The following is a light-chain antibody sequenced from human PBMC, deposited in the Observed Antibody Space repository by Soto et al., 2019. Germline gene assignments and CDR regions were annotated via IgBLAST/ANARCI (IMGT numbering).Light chain of an antibody. J-gene: IGLJ2*01. Sequence: QAVLTQPASVTGSPGQSVTISCTGTRSDIGAYDYVSWYQQHPGEAPKLMIYDVSNRPSGVSNRFSGSKSVNTASLTISGLQAEDEADYYCSSYTTSSTVLFGGGTKLTVL. CDR1: RSDIGAYDY. CDR2: DVS. V-gene: IGLV2-14*01. CDR3: SSYTTSSTVL.